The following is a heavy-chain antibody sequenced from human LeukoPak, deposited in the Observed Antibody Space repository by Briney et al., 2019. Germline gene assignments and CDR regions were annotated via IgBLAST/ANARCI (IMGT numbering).Heavy chain of an antibody. D-gene: IGHD2-2*01. CDR3: ARYTPNRYCSSTSCLLYYYYYYMDV. V-gene: IGHV4-4*07. J-gene: IGHJ6*03. CDR1: GGSISSYY. CDR2: IYTSGST. Sequence: PSETLSLTCTVSGGSISSYYWSWIRQPAGKGLEWIGRIYTSGSTNYNPSLKSRVTISVDTSKNQFSLKLSSVTAADTAVYYCARYTPNRYCSSTSCLLYYYYYYMDVWGKGTTVTISS.